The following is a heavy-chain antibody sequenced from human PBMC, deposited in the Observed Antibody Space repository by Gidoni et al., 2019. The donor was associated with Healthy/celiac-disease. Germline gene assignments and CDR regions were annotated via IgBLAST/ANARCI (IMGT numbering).Heavy chain of an antibody. CDR2: IYYSGST. D-gene: IGHD5-12*01. CDR3: ARLRLPHDFRGYSSKIVGWYFDL. V-gene: IGHV4-39*01. Sequence: QLQLQESCPGLVKPSETLSLTCTVSGGSISTSSYSLGCLRQPPGKGLEWLGSIYYSGSTNYNPSLKSRVTISVDTSKNQLSRKLSSVTAADTAVYYCARLRLPHDFRGYSSKIVGWYFDLWGRGTLVTVSS. J-gene: IGHJ2*01. CDR1: GGSISTSSYS.